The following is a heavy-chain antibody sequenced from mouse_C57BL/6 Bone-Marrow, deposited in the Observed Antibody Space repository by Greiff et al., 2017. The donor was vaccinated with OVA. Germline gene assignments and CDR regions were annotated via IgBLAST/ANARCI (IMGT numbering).Heavy chain of an antibody. Sequence: QVQLQQSGAELVRPGASVTLSCKASGYTFTDYEMHWVKQTPVHGLEWIGAIDPETGCTAYNQKFKGKAILTADKSSSTAYMELRSLTSEDSAVYDCTRDGYPHYYAMDYWGQGTSVTVSS. CDR2: IDPETGCT. CDR3: TRDGYPHYYAMDY. D-gene: IGHD2-3*01. CDR1: GYTFTDYE. V-gene: IGHV1-15*01. J-gene: IGHJ4*01.